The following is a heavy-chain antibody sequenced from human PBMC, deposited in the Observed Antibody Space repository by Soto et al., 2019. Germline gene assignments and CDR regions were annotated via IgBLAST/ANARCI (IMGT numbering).Heavy chain of an antibody. J-gene: IGHJ5*02. D-gene: IGHD4-17*01. V-gene: IGHV4-4*02. CDR2: VHRSGST. CDR3: ARNGVYSLGS. CDR1: GASISSDNW. Sequence: QVQLQESGPGLVKPSGTLSLTCAVSGASISSDNWWNWVRQPPGQGLEWIGEVHRSGSTNYDPSLTSRVTISIDMSKNQCSLTLTSVTAADTAMYYCARNGVYSLGSWGQGTLVTVSS.